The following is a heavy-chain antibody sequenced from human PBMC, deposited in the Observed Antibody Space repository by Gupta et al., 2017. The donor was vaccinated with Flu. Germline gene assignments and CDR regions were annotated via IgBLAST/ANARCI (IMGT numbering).Heavy chain of an antibody. Sequence: QVHLQQWGAGLLKPSETLSLTCSLSGASFSGYYWSWVRQRPGRGLEWIGEGDHRGRTNSNPSRDRRLTISIDTSKSQFSLTLGSVTAAVTPVYYCVRGFARIISGATKLHDYWGQGTLVTVSS. D-gene: IGHD1-7*01. CDR2: GDHRGRT. V-gene: IGHV4-34*02. CDR1: GASFSGYY. CDR3: VRGFARIISGATKLHDY. J-gene: IGHJ4*02.